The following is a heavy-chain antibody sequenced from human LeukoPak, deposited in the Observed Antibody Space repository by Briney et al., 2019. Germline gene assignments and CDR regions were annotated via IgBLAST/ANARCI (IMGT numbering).Heavy chain of an antibody. CDR2: IWCDGSNK. V-gene: IGHV3-33*01. CDR1: GFTFSSYG. Sequence: GGSLRLSCAASGFTFSSYGMHWVRQAPGKGLEWVAVIWCDGSNKYYADSVKGRFTISRDNSKNTLYLQMNSLRAEDTAVYYCARDGGLAGALRGWFDPWGQGTLVTVSS. J-gene: IGHJ5*02. CDR3: ARDGGLAGALRGWFDP. D-gene: IGHD3-16*01.